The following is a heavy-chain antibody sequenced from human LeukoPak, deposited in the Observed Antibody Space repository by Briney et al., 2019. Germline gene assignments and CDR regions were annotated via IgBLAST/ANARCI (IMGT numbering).Heavy chain of an antibody. J-gene: IGHJ4*02. CDR3: ARHFRTPYYDSSGYYSAFDY. Sequence: PSETLSLTCTVSGGSISSYYWSWIRQPPGKGLEWIGYIYYSGSTNYNPSLKSRVTISVDTSKNQFSLKLSSVTAADTAVYYYARHFRTPYYDSSGYYSAFDYWGQGTLVTVSS. CDR2: IYYSGST. D-gene: IGHD3-22*01. V-gene: IGHV4-59*08. CDR1: GGSISSYY.